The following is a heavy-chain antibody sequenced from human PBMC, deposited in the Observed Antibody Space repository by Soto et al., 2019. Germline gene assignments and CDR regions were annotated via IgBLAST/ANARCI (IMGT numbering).Heavy chain of an antibody. CDR3: AIVGGDWFDP. D-gene: IGHD3-16*01. CDR2: ISYDGSNK. Sequence: LRLSCAASGFTFSSYAMHWVRQAPGKGLEWVAVISYDGSNKYYADSVKGRFTISRDNSKNTLYLQMNSLRAEDTAVYYCAIVGGDWFDPWGQGTLVTVSS. V-gene: IGHV3-30-3*01. CDR1: GFTFSSYA. J-gene: IGHJ5*02.